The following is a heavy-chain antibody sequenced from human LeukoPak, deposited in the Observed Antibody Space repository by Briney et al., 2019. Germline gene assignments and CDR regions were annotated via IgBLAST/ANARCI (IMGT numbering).Heavy chain of an antibody. Sequence: PGGSLRLSCAASGFTFSSYGMHWVRQAPGKGLEWVAFIRYDGSNKYYADSVKGRFTISRDNSKNTLYLQMNSLRAEDTAVYYCARDRSGIVVVPAAMMSGYYYYYMDVWGKGTTVTISS. CDR2: IRYDGSNK. V-gene: IGHV3-30*02. D-gene: IGHD2-2*01. CDR1: GFTFSSYG. CDR3: ARDRSGIVVVPAAMMSGYYYYYMDV. J-gene: IGHJ6*03.